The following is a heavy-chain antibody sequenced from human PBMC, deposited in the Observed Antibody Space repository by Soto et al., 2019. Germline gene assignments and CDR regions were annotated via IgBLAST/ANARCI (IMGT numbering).Heavy chain of an antibody. Sequence: ETLSLTCDVYGGSFSDYMWAWIRQTPGKGLQWIGQINHSGSANYNPSLKSRGTISVHTSSSQFSLELSSVTAADTAVYYGARGLISGSHSSGGLYYLDPWGQETLFTVAS. J-gene: IGHJ5*02. D-gene: IGHD1-26*01. CDR2: INHSGSA. CDR1: GGSFSDYM. CDR3: ARGLISGSHSSGGLYYLDP. V-gene: IGHV4-34*01.